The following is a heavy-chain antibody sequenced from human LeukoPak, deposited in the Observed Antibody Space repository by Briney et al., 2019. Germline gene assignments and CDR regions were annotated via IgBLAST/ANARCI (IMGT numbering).Heavy chain of an antibody. Sequence: GGSLRLSCAASGFTFSSSWMHWVRHVPGKGLVWVSRISSDGITTNYADCVKGRFTISRDNAKNTVYLQMNSLRAEDTAVYYCARMEVAWGQGTIVTVSS. CDR2: ISSDGITT. D-gene: IGHD3-3*01. CDR1: GFTFSSSW. CDR3: ARMEVA. V-gene: IGHV3-74*01. J-gene: IGHJ3*01.